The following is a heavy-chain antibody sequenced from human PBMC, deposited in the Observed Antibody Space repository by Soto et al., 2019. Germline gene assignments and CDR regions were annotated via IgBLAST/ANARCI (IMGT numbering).Heavy chain of an antibody. J-gene: IGHJ4*02. D-gene: IGHD2-15*01. Sequence: SVKVSCKASGFTFTSSAVQWVRQARGQRLEWIGWIVVGSGNTNYAQKFQERVTITRDMSTSTAYMELSSLRSEDTAVYYCAARLELGYCSGGSCYSVDYWGQGTLVTVSS. V-gene: IGHV1-58*01. CDR1: GFTFTSSA. CDR3: AARLELGYCSGGSCYSVDY. CDR2: IVVGSGNT.